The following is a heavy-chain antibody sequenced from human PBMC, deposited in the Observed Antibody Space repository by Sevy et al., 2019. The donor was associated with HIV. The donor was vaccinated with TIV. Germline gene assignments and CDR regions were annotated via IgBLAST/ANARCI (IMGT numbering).Heavy chain of an antibody. CDR1: GYTFTGYY. J-gene: IGHJ6*02. Sequence: ASVKVSCKASGYTFTGYYMHWVRQALGQGLEWMGWINPNSGGTNYAQKFQGRVTMTRDTSISTAYMELSRLRSDDTAVYYCARVNYDFWSGYYYGMDVWGQGTTVTVSS. D-gene: IGHD3-3*01. CDR2: INPNSGGT. CDR3: ARVNYDFWSGYYYGMDV. V-gene: IGHV1-2*02.